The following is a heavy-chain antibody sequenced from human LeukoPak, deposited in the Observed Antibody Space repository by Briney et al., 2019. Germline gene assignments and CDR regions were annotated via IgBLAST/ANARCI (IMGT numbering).Heavy chain of an antibody. CDR3: ARAMRSGYDY. V-gene: IGHV3-48*02. J-gene: IGHJ4*02. Sequence: PGGSLRLSCAASGFTFSSYGMNWVRQAPGKGLEWVSYISSSSDSIYYADSLKGRFTISRDNAENSLYLQMNSLRDEDTAVYYCARAMRSGYDYWGQGTLVTVSS. CDR2: ISSSSDSI. CDR1: GFTFSSYG. D-gene: IGHD5-12*01.